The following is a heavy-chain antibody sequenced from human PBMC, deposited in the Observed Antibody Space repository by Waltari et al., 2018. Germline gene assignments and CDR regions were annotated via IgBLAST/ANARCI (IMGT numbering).Heavy chain of an antibody. J-gene: IGHJ4*02. V-gene: IGHV4-34*01. CDR2: INHSGST. CDR1: GGSFSGYY. D-gene: IGHD2-8*01. Sequence: QVQLQQWGAGLLKPSETLSLTCAVYGGSFSGYYWSWIRQPPGKGLEWIGEINHSGSTNYNPALKSLVTISVDTSKNQFSLKLSSVTAADTAVYYCARYCTNGVCYPRAFDYWGQGTLVTVSS. CDR3: ARYCTNGVCYPRAFDY.